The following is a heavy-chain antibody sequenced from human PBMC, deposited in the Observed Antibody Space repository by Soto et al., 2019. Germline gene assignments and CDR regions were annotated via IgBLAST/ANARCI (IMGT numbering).Heavy chain of an antibody. CDR2: IYYSGST. V-gene: IGHV4-59*01. D-gene: IGHD1-20*01. CDR3: AREGVTGTTSWVDY. CDR1: GGSIRNYY. J-gene: IGHJ4*02. Sequence: PSETLSLTCTVSGGSIRNYYWSWIRQPPGKGLEWIGFIYYSGSTNQNPSLKSRVTISADTSKNQFSLKLSSVTAADTAVYYCAREGVTGTTSWVDYWGQGILVTVSS.